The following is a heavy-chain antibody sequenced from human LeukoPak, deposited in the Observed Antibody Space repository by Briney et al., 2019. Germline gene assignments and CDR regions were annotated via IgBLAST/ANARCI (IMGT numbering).Heavy chain of an antibody. CDR1: GGSISSYY. CDR3: ARSVPLYYYDSSGYQGYFDY. CDR2: IYYSGST. J-gene: IGHJ4*02. D-gene: IGHD3-22*01. V-gene: IGHV4-59*01. Sequence: SETLSLTCTVSGGSISSYYWSWIRQPPGKGLEWIGYIYYSGSTNYNPSLKSRVTISVGTSKNQFSLKLSSVTAADTAVYYCARSVPLYYYDSSGYQGYFDYWGQGTLVTVSS.